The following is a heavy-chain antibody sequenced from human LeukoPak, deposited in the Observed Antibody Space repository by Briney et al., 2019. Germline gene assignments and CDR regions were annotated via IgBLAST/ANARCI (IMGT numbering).Heavy chain of an antibody. D-gene: IGHD3-10*01. V-gene: IGHV3-23*01. CDR2: ISGNGGDS. J-gene: IGHJ4*02. CDR1: GFTFNSYA. CDR3: AREPTGAFDY. Sequence: GGSLRLSCAASGFTFNSYAMGWVRQAPGKGLEWVSVISGNGGDSYYPDSVEGRFTISRDNSKNTLYLQMTSLRAEDTAVYYCAREPTGAFDYWGQGALVTVSS.